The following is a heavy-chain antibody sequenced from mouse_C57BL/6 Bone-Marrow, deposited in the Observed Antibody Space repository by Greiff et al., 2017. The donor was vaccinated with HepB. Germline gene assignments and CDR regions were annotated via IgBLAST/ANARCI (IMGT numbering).Heavy chain of an antibody. CDR3: AREPSAYYSNPFAY. CDR2: ISDGGSYT. V-gene: IGHV5-4*01. J-gene: IGHJ3*01. CDR1: GFTFSSYA. D-gene: IGHD2-5*01. Sequence: EVQLVESGGGLVKPGGSLKLSCAASGFTFSSYAMSWVRQTPEKRLEWVATISDGGSYTYYPDNVKGRFTISRDNAKNNLYLQMSHLKSEDTAMYYCAREPSAYYSNPFAYWGQGTLVTVSA.